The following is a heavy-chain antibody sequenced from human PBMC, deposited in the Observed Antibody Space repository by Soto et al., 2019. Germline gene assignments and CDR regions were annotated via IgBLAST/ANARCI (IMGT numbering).Heavy chain of an antibody. Sequence: QVQLVQSGAEVKKPGASVKVSCKASGYTFTSYAMHWVRQAPGQRLEWMGWINAGNGNTKYSQKFQGRVTITRDTSASTAYMELSSLRSEDTAVYYCARDGSHNSFCCYNCFDPWGQGTLVTVSS. V-gene: IGHV1-3*01. CDR3: ARDGSHNSFCCYNCFDP. J-gene: IGHJ5*02. CDR1: GYTFTSYA. CDR2: INAGNGNT. D-gene: IGHD2-15*01.